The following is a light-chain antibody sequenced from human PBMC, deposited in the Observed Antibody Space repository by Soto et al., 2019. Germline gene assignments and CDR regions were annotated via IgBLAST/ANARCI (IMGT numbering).Light chain of an antibody. CDR1: QGIXSR. CDR2: DAS. J-gene: IGKJ1*01. Sequence: DSQMTQSPSRLPAPLPDRFTMECRARQGIXSRLAWYQPKPGKAPKLLIXDASSLESGVPSRLRGSGSGKEFTLNISSLRTDAFALYYCHHYNRYFKGTFGQGTKVDIK. CDR3: HHYNRYFKGT. V-gene: IGKV1-5*01.